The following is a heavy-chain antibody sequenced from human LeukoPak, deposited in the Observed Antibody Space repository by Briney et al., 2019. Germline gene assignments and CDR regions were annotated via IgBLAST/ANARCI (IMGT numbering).Heavy chain of an antibody. Sequence: PGGSLRLSCAAPGFTFSSYAMLWVRQAPGKGLEWVAVISYDGSNKYYADSVKGRFTISRDNSKNTLYLQMNSLRAEDTAVYYCARAHPPQQLDYWGQGNLVTVSS. V-gene: IGHV3-30-3*01. CDR3: ARAHPPQQLDY. CDR1: GFTFSSYA. D-gene: IGHD6-13*01. CDR2: ISYDGSNK. J-gene: IGHJ4*02.